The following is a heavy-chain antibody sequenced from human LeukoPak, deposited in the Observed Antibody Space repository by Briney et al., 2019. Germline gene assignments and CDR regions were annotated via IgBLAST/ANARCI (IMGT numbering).Heavy chain of an antibody. D-gene: IGHD6-13*01. V-gene: IGHV3-23*01. CDR2: ISGSGGST. Sequence: GGSLRLSCAASGFTFSSYGMHWVRQAPGKGLEWVSAISGSGGSTYYADSVKGRFTISRDNSKNTLYLQMNSLRAEDTAVYYCASTKGGAAADHWGQGTLVTVSS. CDR3: ASTKGGAAADH. CDR1: GFTFSSYG. J-gene: IGHJ4*02.